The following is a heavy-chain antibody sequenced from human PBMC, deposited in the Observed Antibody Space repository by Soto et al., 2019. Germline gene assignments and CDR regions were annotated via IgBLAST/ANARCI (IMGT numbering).Heavy chain of an antibody. D-gene: IGHD3-10*01. V-gene: IGHV4-30-2*01. CDR1: GGSISSGGYS. Sequence: SETLSLTCAVSGGSISSGGYSWSWIRQPPGKGLEWIGYIYHSGSTYYNPSLKSRVTISVDRSKNQFSLKLSFVTAADTAVYYCARLGDIDSGSYYKSYYYGMDVWGQGTTVTVSS. CDR2: IYHSGST. J-gene: IGHJ6*02. CDR3: ARLGDIDSGSYYKSYYYGMDV.